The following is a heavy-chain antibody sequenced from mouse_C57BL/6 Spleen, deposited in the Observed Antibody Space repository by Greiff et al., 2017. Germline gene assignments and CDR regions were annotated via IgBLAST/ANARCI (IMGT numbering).Heavy chain of an antibody. V-gene: IGHV1-22*01. CDR2: INPNNGGT. CDR3: ARSYYYGSSFDWYFDV. Sequence: EVMLVESGPELVKPGASVKMSCKASGYTFTDYNMHWVKQSHGKSLEWIGYINPNNGGTSYNQKFKGKATLTVNKSSSTAYMELRSLTSEDSAVYYCARSYYYGSSFDWYFDVWGTGTTVTVAS. CDR1: GYTFTDYN. J-gene: IGHJ1*03. D-gene: IGHD1-1*01.